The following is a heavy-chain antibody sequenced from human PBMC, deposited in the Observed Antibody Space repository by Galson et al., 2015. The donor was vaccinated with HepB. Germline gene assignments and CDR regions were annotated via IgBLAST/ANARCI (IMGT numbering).Heavy chain of an antibody. CDR1: GFTFSSYA. Sequence: SLRLSCAASGFTFSSYAMHWVRQAPGKGLEWVAVISYDGSNKYYADSVKGRFTISRDNSKNTLYLQMNSLRAEDTAVYYCARAYCSSTSCSYYYYYGMDVLGQGTTVTVSS. V-gene: IGHV3-30*04. D-gene: IGHD2-2*01. CDR3: ARAYCSSTSCSYYYYYGMDV. CDR2: ISYDGSNK. J-gene: IGHJ6*02.